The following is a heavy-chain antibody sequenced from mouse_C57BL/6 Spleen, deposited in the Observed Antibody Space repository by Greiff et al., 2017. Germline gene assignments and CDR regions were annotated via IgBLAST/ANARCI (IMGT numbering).Heavy chain of an antibody. J-gene: IGHJ4*01. CDR3: ATYYYGPMDY. CDR1: GYTFTDYN. D-gene: IGHD1-1*01. Sequence: VQLQQSGPELVKPGASVKIPCKASGYTFTDYNMDWVKQSPGKSLEWIGDINPNHGGTIYNQKFKGKATLTVDKSSSTAYMELRSLTSDDTAVYYCATYYYGPMDYWGQGTSVTVSS. CDR2: INPNHGGT. V-gene: IGHV1-18*01.